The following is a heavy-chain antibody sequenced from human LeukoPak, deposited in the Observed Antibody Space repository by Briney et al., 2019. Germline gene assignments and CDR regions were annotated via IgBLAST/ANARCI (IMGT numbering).Heavy chain of an antibody. CDR3: AREWYCSSTSCHYYFDY. J-gene: IGHJ4*02. Sequence: PSETLSLTCAVSGYSISGGYYWGWIRQPPGKGLEWIGSMHHSGKAYYNPSLRSRVTISLDTSKNQLSVNLISVTAADTAVYYCAREWYCSSTSCHYYFDYWGQGTLVTVSS. V-gene: IGHV4-38-2*02. D-gene: IGHD2-2*01. CDR1: GYSISGGYY. CDR2: MHHSGKA.